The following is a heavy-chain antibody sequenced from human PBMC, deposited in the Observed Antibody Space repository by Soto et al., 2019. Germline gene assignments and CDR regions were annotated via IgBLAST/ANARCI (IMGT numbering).Heavy chain of an antibody. V-gene: IGHV3-23*01. CDR3: TTHGLDYYGSLSFHFYYYMAV. D-gene: IGHD3-10*01. Sequence: EAQLLESGGGLVQPGGSLRLSCAASGFTFSSYAMSWVRQAPGKGLEWVSAISGSGGSTYYADSVKGRFNISRDNSMNMLFLLMIMLRGEDSVVYYSTTHGLDYYGSLSFHFYYYMAVWGKGTTVTVSS. J-gene: IGHJ6*03. CDR1: GFTFSSYA. CDR2: ISGSGGST.